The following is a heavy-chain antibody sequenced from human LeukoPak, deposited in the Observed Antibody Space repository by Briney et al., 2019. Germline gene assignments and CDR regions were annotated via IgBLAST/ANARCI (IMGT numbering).Heavy chain of an antibody. J-gene: IGHJ6*02. Sequence: GESLRLSCAASGFTFDDYGMSWVRQAPGKGLEWVSGINWNGGSTGYADSVKGRFTISRDNAKNSLYLQMNSLRAEDTALYHCARDSSSWYGMDVWGQGTTVTVSS. D-gene: IGHD6-13*01. CDR1: GFTFDDYG. V-gene: IGHV3-20*01. CDR3: ARDSSSWYGMDV. CDR2: INWNGGST.